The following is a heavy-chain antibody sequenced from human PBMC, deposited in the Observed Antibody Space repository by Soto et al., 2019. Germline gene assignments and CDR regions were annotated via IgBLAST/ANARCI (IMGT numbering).Heavy chain of an antibody. CDR1: GGTFSSYA. D-gene: IGHD2-15*01. J-gene: IGHJ6*02. CDR2: IIPIFGTA. Sequence: QVQLVQSGAEVKKPGSSVKVSCKASGGTFSSYAISWVRQAPGQGLEWMGGIIPIFGTANYAQKFQGRVTITADESTSTAYRELGSLRSEDTAVYYCERGCGGSCYLGYGMAFWGQGTTVTVSS. V-gene: IGHV1-69*12. CDR3: ERGCGGSCYLGYGMAF.